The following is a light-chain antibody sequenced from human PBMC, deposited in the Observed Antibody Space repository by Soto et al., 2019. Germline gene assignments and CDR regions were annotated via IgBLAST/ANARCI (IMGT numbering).Light chain of an antibody. J-gene: IGKJ1*01. CDR3: MQALQSPRT. CDR1: QSLLHSNGYNF. Sequence: DIVMTQSPLSLPVTPGEAASISCRSSQSLLHSNGYNFLVWYLQKPGQSPQILINLGSNRSSGVPDRFSGSGSGTDFTLKISRVEAEDVGVYYCMQALQSPRTFGQGTKVEIK. CDR2: LGS. V-gene: IGKV2-28*01.